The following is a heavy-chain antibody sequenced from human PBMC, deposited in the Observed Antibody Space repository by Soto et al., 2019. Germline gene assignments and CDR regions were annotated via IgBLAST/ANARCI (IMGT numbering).Heavy chain of an antibody. V-gene: IGHV4-34*01. J-gene: IGHJ6*02. Sequence: SETLSLTCAVYGGSFSGYYWSWIRQPPGKGLEWIGEINHSGSTNYNPSLKSRVTISVDTSKNQFSLKLSSVTAADTAVYYCARGPYGSGSYYKGGHYYYGMDVWGQGTTVTVSS. CDR3: ARGPYGSGSYYKGGHYYYGMDV. CDR1: GGSFSGYY. CDR2: INHSGST. D-gene: IGHD3-10*01.